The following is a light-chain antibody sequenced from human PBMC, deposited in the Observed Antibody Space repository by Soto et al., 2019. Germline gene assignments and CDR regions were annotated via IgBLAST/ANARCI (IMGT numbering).Light chain of an antibody. CDR2: EVS. CDR1: SSDVGGYNY. Sequence: QSALTQPPSASGSPGQSVTISCTGTSSDVGGYNYVSWYQQHPGKAPKLMIYEVSERPSGVSNRFSGSKSGNTASLTISGLQAEDEADYYCCSFALRSTLIFGGGTKVTVL. CDR3: CSFALRSTLI. V-gene: IGLV2-8*01. J-gene: IGLJ2*01.